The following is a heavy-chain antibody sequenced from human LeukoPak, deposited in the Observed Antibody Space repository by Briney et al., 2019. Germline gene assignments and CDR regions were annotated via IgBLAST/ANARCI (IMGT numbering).Heavy chain of an antibody. J-gene: IGHJ4*02. Sequence: GGSLRLSCAASGFTFSSYSMNWVRRAPGKGLEWVSSISSSSSYIYYADSVKGRFTISRDNAKDSLYLQMNSLRAEDTAVYYCARDSSGYIDYWGQGTLVTVSS. CDR2: ISSSSSYI. CDR3: ARDSSGYIDY. D-gene: IGHD3-22*01. CDR1: GFTFSSYS. V-gene: IGHV3-21*01.